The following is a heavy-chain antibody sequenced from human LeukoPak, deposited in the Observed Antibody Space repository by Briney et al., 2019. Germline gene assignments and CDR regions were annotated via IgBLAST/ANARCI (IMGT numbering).Heavy chain of an antibody. D-gene: IGHD7-27*01. J-gene: IGHJ4*02. CDR1: GFTFSSYS. V-gene: IGHV3-48*01. CDR3: AKRQLGNFDY. CDR2: ISSSSSTI. Sequence: PGGSLRLSCAASGFTFSSYSMNWVRQAPGKGLEWVSYISSSSSTIYYADSVKGRFTISRDNAKNSLYLQMNSLRAEDTAVYYCAKRQLGNFDYWGQGTLVTVSS.